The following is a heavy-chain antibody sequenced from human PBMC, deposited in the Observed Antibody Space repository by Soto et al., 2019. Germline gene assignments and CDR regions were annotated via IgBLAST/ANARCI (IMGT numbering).Heavy chain of an antibody. Sequence: PSETLSLTCTVSGGSISSYYWSWIRQPPGKGLEWIGYIYYSGSTNYNPSLKSRVTISVDTSKNQFSLKLSSVTAADPAVYYFARVQHSSGWYSPPTGYYYMDVWGKGTTVTVSS. CDR3: ARVQHSSGWYSPPTGYYYMDV. J-gene: IGHJ6*03. CDR1: GGSISSYY. V-gene: IGHV4-59*08. CDR2: IYYSGST. D-gene: IGHD6-19*01.